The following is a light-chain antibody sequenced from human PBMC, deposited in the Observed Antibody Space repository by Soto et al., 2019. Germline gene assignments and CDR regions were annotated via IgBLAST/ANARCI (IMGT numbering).Light chain of an antibody. CDR1: SSDVGSYNR. J-gene: IGLJ2*01. CDR2: EVS. V-gene: IGLV2-18*02. CDR3: SSYTSSKTVV. Sequence: QSALTQPPSVSGSPGQSVTISCTGTSSDVGSYNRVSWYQQPPGTAPRLIIYEVSNRPSGVPDRFSGSKSGNTASLTISGLQAEDEAHYYCSSYTSSKTVVFGGGTKVTVL.